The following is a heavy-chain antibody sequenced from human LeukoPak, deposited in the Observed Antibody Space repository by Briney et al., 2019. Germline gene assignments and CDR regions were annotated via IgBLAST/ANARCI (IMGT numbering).Heavy chain of an antibody. CDR1: GFTLSRSA. J-gene: IGHJ4*02. Sequence: PGGSLRLSCAASGFTLSRSAMTWVRQTPGKGLDWVSSISSSDNTYYADSVKGRFTISRDNSKNMLYLQMNSLRAEDTAVYYCVKERIAEEGLDFGGREPLVTVSS. V-gene: IGHV3-23*01. D-gene: IGHD6-13*01. CDR3: VKERIAEEGLDF. CDR2: ISSSDNT.